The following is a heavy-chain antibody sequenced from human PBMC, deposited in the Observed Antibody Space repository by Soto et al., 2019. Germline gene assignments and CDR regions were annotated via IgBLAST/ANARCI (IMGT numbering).Heavy chain of an antibody. J-gene: IGHJ4*02. V-gene: IGHV3-23*01. CDR3: AKDGDYDYVWGSYRYKGRSYFLDY. CDR1: GFTFSSYA. Sequence: GGSLRLSCAASGFTFSSYAMSWVRQALGKGLEWVSAISGSGGSTYYADSVKGRFTISRDNSKNTLYLQMNSLRAEDTAVYYCAKDGDYDYVWGSYRYKGRSYFLDYRGQGTLVTVSS. CDR2: ISGSGGST. D-gene: IGHD3-16*02.